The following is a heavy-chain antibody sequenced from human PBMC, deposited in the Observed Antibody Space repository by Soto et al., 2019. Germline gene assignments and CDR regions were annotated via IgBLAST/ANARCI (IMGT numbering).Heavy chain of an antibody. CDR1: GGTFSSYT. CDR2: IIPILGIA. Sequence: ASVKVSCKASGGTFSSYTISWVRQAPGQGLEWMGRIIPILGIANYAQKFQGRVTITADKSTSTAYMELSSLRSEDTAVYYCAREGQNNYYYYYYMDVWGKGTTVTVSS. CDR3: AREGQNNYYYYYYMDV. V-gene: IGHV1-69*04. J-gene: IGHJ6*03.